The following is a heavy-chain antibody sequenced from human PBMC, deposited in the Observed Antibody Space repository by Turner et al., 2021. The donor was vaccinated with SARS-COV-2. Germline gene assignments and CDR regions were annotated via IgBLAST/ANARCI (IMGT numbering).Heavy chain of an antibody. CDR1: GFSLSTSGVG. CDR2: IYWNDGK. V-gene: IGHV2-5*01. CDR3: AHSEVSGFAEANFDY. Sequence: QITLKESGSTLVKPTQTLTLTCTFSGFSLSTSGVGVGWIRQPPGKALEWLALIYWNDGKRYSQSLKSRLTITKDTSKNQVVLTMTNMDPVDTATYYCAHSEVSGFAEANFDYWGQGTLVTVSS. J-gene: IGHJ4*02. D-gene: IGHD3-10*01.